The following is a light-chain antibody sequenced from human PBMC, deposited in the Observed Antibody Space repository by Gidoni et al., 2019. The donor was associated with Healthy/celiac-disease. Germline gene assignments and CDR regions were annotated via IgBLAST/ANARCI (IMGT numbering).Light chain of an antibody. CDR1: SSDVGGYNS. Sequence: QSALTQPASVSGSPGPSLPISCTGTSSDVGGYNSVSWYQQHPGKAPQLMIYDVSNRPSGVSNRFSGSRSGNTASLTISGLQAEDEANYYCSSYTSSSTLGYIFGTGTKVTVL. J-gene: IGLJ1*01. CDR3: SSYTSSSTLGYI. CDR2: DVS. V-gene: IGLV2-14*01.